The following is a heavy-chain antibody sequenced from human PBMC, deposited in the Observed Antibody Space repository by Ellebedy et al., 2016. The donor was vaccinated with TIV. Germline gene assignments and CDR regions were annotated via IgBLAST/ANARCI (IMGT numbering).Heavy chain of an antibody. V-gene: IGHV1-2*02. CDR3: ARDLEGGWELRSSFFDY. Sequence: ASVKVSXXASGYTFTGYYMHWVRQAPGQGLEWMGWINPNSGGTNYAQKFQGRVTMTRDTSISTAYMELSRLRSDDTAVYYCARDLEGGWELRSSFFDYWGQGTLVTVSS. CDR1: GYTFTGYY. J-gene: IGHJ4*02. CDR2: INPNSGGT. D-gene: IGHD1-26*01.